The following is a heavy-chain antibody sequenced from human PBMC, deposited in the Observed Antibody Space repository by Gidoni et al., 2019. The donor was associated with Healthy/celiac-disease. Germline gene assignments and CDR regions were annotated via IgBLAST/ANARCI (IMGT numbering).Heavy chain of an antibody. CDR1: GGSIRSRSYY. V-gene: IGHV4-39*01. D-gene: IGHD2-15*01. CDR3: ARQIGYCSGGSCNNWFDP. CDR2: IYYSGST. Sequence: QLQLQESGPGLVKPSETLSLPCPVSGGSIRSRSYYWGWIRQPPGKGLEWIGRIYYSGSTYYTPPLKRRVTISVDTAKTQFPLKLSSVTAADTAVYYCARQIGYCSGGSCNNWFDPWGQGTLFTVSS. J-gene: IGHJ5*02.